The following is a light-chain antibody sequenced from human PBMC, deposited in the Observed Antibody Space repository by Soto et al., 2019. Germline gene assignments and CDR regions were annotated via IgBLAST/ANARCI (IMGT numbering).Light chain of an antibody. CDR2: EVT. Sequence: QSALTQPASVSASPGQSIAISCSGTSSDVGAYDYVSWYQHHPGKAPKLIIYEVTYRPSGVSNPFSASKSGNTPSLTIPGLQAEDESDYSCSSYTRSSTYVFGTGTKLTVL. CDR3: SSYTRSSTYV. V-gene: IGLV2-14*01. J-gene: IGLJ1*01. CDR1: SSDVGAYDY.